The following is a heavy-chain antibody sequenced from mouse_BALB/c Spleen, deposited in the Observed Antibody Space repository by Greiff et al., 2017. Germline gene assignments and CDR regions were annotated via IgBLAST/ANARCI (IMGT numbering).Heavy chain of an antibody. CDR3: ARDYRYDEGFFAY. D-gene: IGHD2-14*01. V-gene: IGHV5-4*02. Sequence: EVNVVESGGGLVKPGGSLKLSCAASGFTFSDYYMYWVRQTPEKRLEWVATISDGGSYTYYPDSVKGRFTISRDNAKNNLYLQMSSLKSEDTAMYYCARDYRYDEGFFAYWGQGTLVTVSA. CDR1: GFTFSDYY. J-gene: IGHJ3*01. CDR2: ISDGGSYT.